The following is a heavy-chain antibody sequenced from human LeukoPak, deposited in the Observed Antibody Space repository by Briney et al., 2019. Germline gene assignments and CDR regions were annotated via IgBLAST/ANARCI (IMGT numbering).Heavy chain of an antibody. CDR3: ASVSAISIGYYMDV. J-gene: IGHJ6*03. Sequence: EGSLRLSCAASGFTFSSYSMTWVRQAPGKGLEWVSSISSSSSYIYYADSVKGRFTISRDNAKNSLYLQMNSLRAEDTAVYYCASVSAISIGYYMDVWGKGTTVTVSS. D-gene: IGHD5/OR15-5a*01. V-gene: IGHV3-21*01. CDR2: ISSSSSYI. CDR1: GFTFSSYS.